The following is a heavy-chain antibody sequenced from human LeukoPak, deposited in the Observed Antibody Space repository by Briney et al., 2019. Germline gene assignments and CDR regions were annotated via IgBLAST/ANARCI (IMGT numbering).Heavy chain of an antibody. D-gene: IGHD3-22*01. Sequence: SVKVSCKASGGTFTSYAISWVRQAPGQGLEWMGRIIHIFGTANYAQKFEGRVTITTDESTSTAYMELSSLRSEDTAVYYCARGVDSSGWAVYYDMDVWGKGTTVTVSS. J-gene: IGHJ6*03. CDR1: GGTFTSYA. V-gene: IGHV1-69*05. CDR3: ARGVDSSGWAVYYDMDV. CDR2: IIHIFGTA.